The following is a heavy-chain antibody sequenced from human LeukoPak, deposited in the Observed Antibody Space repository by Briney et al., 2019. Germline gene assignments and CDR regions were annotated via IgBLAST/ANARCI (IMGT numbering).Heavy chain of an antibody. J-gene: IGHJ4*02. D-gene: IGHD4-23*01. CDR3: AIDDVDYGGNCDH. V-gene: IGHV3-43*02. CDR1: GFTFDDYA. CDR2: ISGDGDST. Sequence: QPGGSLRLSCAASGFTFDDYAMHWVRQAPGKGLEWVSLISGDGDSTYYADSVRGRFTMSRDNSKNSLYLQMNSLRTEDTALYYCAIDDVDYGGNCDHWGQGTLVTVSS.